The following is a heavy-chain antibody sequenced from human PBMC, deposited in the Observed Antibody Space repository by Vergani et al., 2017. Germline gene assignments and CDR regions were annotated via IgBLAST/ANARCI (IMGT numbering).Heavy chain of an antibody. V-gene: IGHV3-33*01. CDR1: GFTFSSYG. Sequence: QVQLVESGGGVVQPGRSLRLSCAASGFTFSSYGMHWVRQAPGKGLEWVAVIWYDGSNKYYADSVKGRFTISRDNSKNTRYLQMNSLRAEDTAVYYCAREQPPLFRGALDYWGQGTLVTVSS. J-gene: IGHJ4*02. D-gene: IGHD3-10*01. CDR3: AREQPPLFRGALDY. CDR2: IWYDGSNK.